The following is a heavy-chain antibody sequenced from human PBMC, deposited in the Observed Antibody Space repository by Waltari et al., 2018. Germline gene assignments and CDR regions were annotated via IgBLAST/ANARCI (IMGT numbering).Heavy chain of an antibody. CDR3: ARRELDSYGGYYFDY. Sequence: QVQLQESGPGLLKPSETLSLTCRVSGGPMRSYYWSWIRQSPEKGLEWIGYIYTTGSTNYNPSLESRVSISLDTSKNQFSLNLYSVIAADTAVYYCARRELDSYGGYYFDYWGQGVLVTVSS. V-gene: IGHV4-4*08. J-gene: IGHJ4*02. D-gene: IGHD5-18*01. CDR2: IYTTGST. CDR1: GGPMRSYY.